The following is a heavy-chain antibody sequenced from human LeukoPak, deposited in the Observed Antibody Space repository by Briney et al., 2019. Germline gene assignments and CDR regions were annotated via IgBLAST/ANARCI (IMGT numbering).Heavy chain of an antibody. CDR1: GGSITSGDYS. J-gene: IGHJ4*02. D-gene: IGHD1-26*01. V-gene: IGHV4-30-2*01. Sequence: PSETLSLTCAASGGSITSGDYSWSWIRQPPGQGLEWIGYIYHSGSTYYNPSLKSRVTISVDRSKNQFSLKLSSVTAADTAVYYCARVWSSFPYYFDYWGQGTLVTVSS. CDR2: IYHSGST. CDR3: ARVWSSFPYYFDY.